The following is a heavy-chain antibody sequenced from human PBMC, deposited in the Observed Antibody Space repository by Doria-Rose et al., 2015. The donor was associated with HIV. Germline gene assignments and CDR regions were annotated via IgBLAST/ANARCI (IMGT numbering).Heavy chain of an antibody. J-gene: IGHJ4*02. CDR2: IFSDDER. Sequence: QESGPVLVKPTETLTLTCTVSGVSLSSPGMGVSWIRQPPGKALEWLANIFSDDERSYKASLRSSPTISRVTSKSQVVLTMTDMDPVDTATYYCARIKSSRWYPKYYFDFWGQGTLVIVSA. CDR1: GVSLSSPGMG. V-gene: IGHV2-26*01. CDR3: ARIKSSRWYPKYYFDF. D-gene: IGHD6-13*01.